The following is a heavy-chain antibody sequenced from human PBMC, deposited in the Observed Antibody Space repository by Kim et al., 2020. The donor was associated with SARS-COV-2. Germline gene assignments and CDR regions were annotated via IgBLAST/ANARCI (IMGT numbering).Heavy chain of an antibody. J-gene: IGHJ4*02. Sequence: GSTNYNASLKGRVTLSVDTSKNQFSLKLTSVTAADTAVYYCARRAAGVDWWGQGTPVTVSS. CDR2: GST. CDR3: ARRAAGVDW. V-gene: IGHV4-34*01.